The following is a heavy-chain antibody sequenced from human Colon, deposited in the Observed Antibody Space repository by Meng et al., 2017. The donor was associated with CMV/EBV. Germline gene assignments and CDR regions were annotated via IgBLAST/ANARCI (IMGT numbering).Heavy chain of an antibody. Sequence: SLRLSCAASGFTFSNCSMNWVRQAPGKGLEWVGFIGSKLYDGKTEYAASVKGRFTISRDDSKSIAYLQLNSLKTEDTAVYYCTRVSSFDILTGFPNWVDPWGQGTLVTVSS. J-gene: IGHJ5*02. CDR3: TRVSSFDILTGFPNWVDP. D-gene: IGHD3-9*01. V-gene: IGHV3-49*04. CDR2: IGSKLYDGKT. CDR1: GFTFSNCS.